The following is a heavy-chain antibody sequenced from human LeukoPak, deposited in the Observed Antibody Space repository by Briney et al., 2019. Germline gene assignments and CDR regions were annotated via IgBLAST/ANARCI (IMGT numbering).Heavy chain of an antibody. J-gene: IGHJ4*02. CDR2: ISSNGGST. CDR3: ARDGATSRFKGYFDY. D-gene: IGHD1-26*01. Sequence: PGGSLRLSCAASGFTFSSYAMHWVRQAPGKGLEYVSAISSNGGSTYYANSVKGRFTISRDNSKNTLYLQMGSLRAEDMAVYYCARDGATSRFKGYFDYWGQGTLVTVSS. V-gene: IGHV3-64*01. CDR1: GFTFSSYA.